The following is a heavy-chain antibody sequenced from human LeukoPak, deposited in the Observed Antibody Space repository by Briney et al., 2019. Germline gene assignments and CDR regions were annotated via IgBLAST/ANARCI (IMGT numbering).Heavy chain of an antibody. CDR1: GGSLSDHY. J-gene: IGHJ4*02. CDR2: INPRGST. CDR3: ARSAYSSGYYYFDY. Sequence: SETLSLTCAVYGGSLSDHYWSWFRQPPGKGLEWIGEINPRGSTIYNPSLKSRVTISVDTSKNQFSLKLSSVTAADMAVYYCARSAYSSGYYYFDYWGQGTLVTVSS. D-gene: IGHD3-22*01. V-gene: IGHV4-34*01.